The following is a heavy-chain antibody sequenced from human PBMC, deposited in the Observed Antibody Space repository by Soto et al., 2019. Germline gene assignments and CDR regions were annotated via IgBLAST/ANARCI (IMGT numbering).Heavy chain of an antibody. Sequence: ASVKVSCKASGYTFTSYGISWVRQAPGQGLEWMGWISAYNANTNYAQKLQGRVTMTTDTSTSTSYMELRSLRSDDTAVYFCARDRLGATGDYWGQGTLVTVYS. J-gene: IGHJ4*02. CDR3: ARDRLGATGDY. CDR1: GYTFTSYG. V-gene: IGHV1-18*01. CDR2: ISAYNANT. D-gene: IGHD1-26*01.